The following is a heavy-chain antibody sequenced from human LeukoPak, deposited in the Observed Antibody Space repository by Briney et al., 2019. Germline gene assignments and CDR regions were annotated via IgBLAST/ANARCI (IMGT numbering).Heavy chain of an antibody. CDR1: GFSFPNYW. J-gene: IGHJ3*02. V-gene: IGHV5-51*01. D-gene: IGHD6-25*01. CDR2: IYPEDSDL. CDR3: ARHPAAANWVGGDALDI. Sequence: RAGESLKISCKGSGFSFPNYWIAWVRQKPGKGLEWMGMIYPEDSDLRYSPSFQGQVNISADTSSSTAFLQWRSLKPADTALYYCARHPAAANWVGGDALDIWGQGTLVTVS.